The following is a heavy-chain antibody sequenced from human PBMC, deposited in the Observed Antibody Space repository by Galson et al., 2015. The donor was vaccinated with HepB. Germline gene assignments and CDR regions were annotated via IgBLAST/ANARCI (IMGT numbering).Heavy chain of an antibody. CDR1: GDSVSSNYAV. CDR3: AYGVDV. J-gene: IGHJ6*02. Sequence: CAISGDSVSSNYAVWNWIRQSPSRGLEWLGRTYYRSKWIYDYAESVKSRITITPDTSKNLVSLQLHSVTPADAAVYYCAYGVDVWGPGTTVTVSS. V-gene: IGHV6-1*01. CDR2: TYYRSKWIY.